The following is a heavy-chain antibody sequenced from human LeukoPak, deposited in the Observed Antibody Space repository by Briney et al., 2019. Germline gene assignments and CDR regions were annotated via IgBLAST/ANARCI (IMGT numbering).Heavy chain of an antibody. J-gene: IGHJ4*02. CDR1: GFTFSNYD. D-gene: IGHD5-24*01. CDR2: ISSSSSYI. CDR3: ARGEEKATITALDS. V-gene: IGHV3-21*01. Sequence: SGGSLRLSCAASGFTFSNYDMHWVRQAPGKGLEWVSAISSSSSYIYYADSIKGRFTISRDNAETSLYLQMNSLRAVDTAVYFCARGEEKATITALDSWGQGTLVTVSS.